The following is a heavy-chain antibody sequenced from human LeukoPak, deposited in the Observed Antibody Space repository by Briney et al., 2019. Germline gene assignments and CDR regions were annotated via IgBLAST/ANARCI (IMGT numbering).Heavy chain of an antibody. V-gene: IGHV4-30-4*08. D-gene: IGHD4-17*01. CDR3: ARAFPFDDYGDPDAFDI. Sequence: SETLSLTCTVSGVSMSSGAFYWRWIRQHPGKGLEWIVNIYYSGSTYYNPSLKSRVTISVDRSKNQFSLKLTSVTAADTAVYYCARAFPFDDYGDPDAFDIWGQGTMVTVS. CDR2: IYYSGST. CDR1: GVSMSSGAFY. J-gene: IGHJ3*02.